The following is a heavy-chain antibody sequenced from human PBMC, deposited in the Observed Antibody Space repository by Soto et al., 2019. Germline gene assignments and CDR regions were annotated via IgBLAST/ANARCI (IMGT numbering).Heavy chain of an antibody. Sequence: QVQLQESGPGLVKPSQTLSLTCTVSGGSISSGGYYWSWIRQHPGKGLEWIGYIYYSGSTYYNPYLKSGVTLAVDTSKNQYSLKLSSVTAADTAVYYCARGSYYDSSGYYGPWGQGTLVTVSS. D-gene: IGHD3-22*01. CDR1: GGSISSGGYY. J-gene: IGHJ5*02. CDR2: IYYSGST. V-gene: IGHV4-31*03. CDR3: ARGSYYDSSGYYGP.